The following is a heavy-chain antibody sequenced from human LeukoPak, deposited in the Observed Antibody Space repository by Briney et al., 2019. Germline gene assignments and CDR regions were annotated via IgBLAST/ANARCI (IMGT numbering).Heavy chain of an antibody. CDR3: ARDHYGGKYFDY. D-gene: IGHD4-23*01. V-gene: IGHV3-30*04. J-gene: IGHJ4*02. CDR1: GFTFSNYA. CDR2: ISYDGSNK. Sequence: GGSLRLSCAASGFTFSNYAMHWVRQAPGKGLEWVSLISYDGSNKYYADSVKGRFTVSRDNSKNALYLQMSSLRAEDTAVDYCARDHYGGKYFDYWGQGTLVTVSS.